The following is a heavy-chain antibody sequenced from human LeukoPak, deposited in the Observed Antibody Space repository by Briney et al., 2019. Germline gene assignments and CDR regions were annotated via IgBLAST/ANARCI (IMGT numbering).Heavy chain of an antibody. Sequence: SETLSLTCTVSGGSISSSSYYWGWLRQPPGKGLEWIGGIFYSGSTYYNPSLKSRVTISVGTSKNQFSLRLSSVTAADTAVYYCAVESFGGTRTWYVDYWGQGTLVTVSS. V-gene: IGHV4-39*01. CDR1: GGSISSSSYY. D-gene: IGHD3-16*01. CDR2: IFYSGST. J-gene: IGHJ4*02. CDR3: AVESFGGTRTWYVDY.